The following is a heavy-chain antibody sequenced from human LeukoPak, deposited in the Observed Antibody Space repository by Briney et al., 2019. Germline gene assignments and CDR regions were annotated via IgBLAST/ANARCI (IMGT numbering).Heavy chain of an antibody. Sequence: ASVKVSCKASGYTFTGYYMHWVRQAPGQGLEWMGWINPNSGGTNYAQKFQGRVIMTRDTSISTAYMELSRLRSDDTAVYYCARDEYYYDSSGYLYYFDYWGQGTLVTVSS. CDR1: GYTFTGYY. CDR2: INPNSGGT. V-gene: IGHV1-2*02. D-gene: IGHD3-22*01. J-gene: IGHJ4*02. CDR3: ARDEYYYDSSGYLYYFDY.